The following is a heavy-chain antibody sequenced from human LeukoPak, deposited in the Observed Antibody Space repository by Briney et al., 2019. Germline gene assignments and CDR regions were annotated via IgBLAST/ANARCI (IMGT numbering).Heavy chain of an antibody. Sequence: SETLSLTCAVYGGSFSGYYWSWIRQPPGKGLEWIGEINHSGSTNYNPSLKSRVTISVDTSKNQFSLKLSSVTAADTAVYYCARHSAMGVAGSHDAFDIWGQGTMVTVSS. CDR3: ARHSAMGVAGSHDAFDI. J-gene: IGHJ3*02. CDR2: INHSGST. D-gene: IGHD6-19*01. CDR1: GGSFSGYY. V-gene: IGHV4-34*01.